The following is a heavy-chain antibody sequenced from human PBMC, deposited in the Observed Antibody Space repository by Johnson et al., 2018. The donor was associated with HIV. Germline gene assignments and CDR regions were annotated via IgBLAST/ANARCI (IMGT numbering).Heavy chain of an antibody. Sequence: QVQLVESGGGVVQPGRSLRLSCAASGFTFSNYAMHWVRQAPGKGLEWVAVISYDGSNKYYADSVKGRFTISRDNSKNSLYLQMNSLRAEDTAVYYCAKDRGVYPAGWGDYSLNAFDIWGQGTMVTVSS. CDR2: ISYDGSNK. D-gene: IGHD2-15*01. CDR3: AKDRGVYPAGWGDYSLNAFDI. CDR1: GFTFSNYA. V-gene: IGHV3-30*04. J-gene: IGHJ3*02.